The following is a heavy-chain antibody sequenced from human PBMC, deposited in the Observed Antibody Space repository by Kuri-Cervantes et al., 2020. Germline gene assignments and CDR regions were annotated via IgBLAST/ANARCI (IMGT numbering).Heavy chain of an antibody. CDR2: ISSSSSTI. CDR3: ARDYPMVRGVIIAFDI. CDR1: GFTFSRYS. D-gene: IGHD3-10*01. V-gene: IGHV3-48*01. J-gene: IGHJ3*02. Sequence: GVLKISCAASGFTFSRYSMNWVRQAPGKGLEWVSYISSSSSTIYYADSVKGRFTISRDNAKNSLYLQMNSLRAEDTAVYYCARDYPMVRGVIIAFDIWGQGTVVTVSS.